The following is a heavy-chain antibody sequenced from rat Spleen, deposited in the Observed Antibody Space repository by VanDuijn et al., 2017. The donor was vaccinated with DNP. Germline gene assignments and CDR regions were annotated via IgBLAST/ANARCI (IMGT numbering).Heavy chain of an antibody. CDR3: TNDWELYY. V-gene: IGHV5-31*01. CDR1: GFTFSSYG. D-gene: IGHD5-1*01. CDR2: ITNTGDST. J-gene: IGHJ2*01. Sequence: EVQLVESGGGLVQPGRSLKLSCAASGFTFSSYGMHWIRQAPGKGLEWVASITNTGDSTYYSDSVKGRFSLSRDNAKSTLYLQVNSLRSEDTATYYCTNDWELYYWGQGVMVTVSS.